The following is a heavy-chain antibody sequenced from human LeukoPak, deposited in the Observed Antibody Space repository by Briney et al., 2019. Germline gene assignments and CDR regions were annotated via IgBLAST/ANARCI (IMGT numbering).Heavy chain of an antibody. Sequence: SGGSLRLSCAASGFSVRTNYMSWVRQAPGKGLEWVSVIYSGGTIRYADSVKGRFTISRDNSRDTLHLQMNSLRVDDTAVYYCVRAVQQLSYSDSSGYYGDAFDVWGQGTVVTVSS. CDR1: GFSVRTNY. CDR2: IYSGGTI. V-gene: IGHV3-53*01. CDR3: VRAVQQLSYSDSSGYYGDAFDV. J-gene: IGHJ3*01. D-gene: IGHD3-22*01.